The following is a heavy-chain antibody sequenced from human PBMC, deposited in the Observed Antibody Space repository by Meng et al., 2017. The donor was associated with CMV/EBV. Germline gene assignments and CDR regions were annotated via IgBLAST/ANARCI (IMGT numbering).Heavy chain of an antibody. CDR2: INPNSGGT. J-gene: IGHJ6*02. CDR1: GYTFTGYS. Sequence: ASVKVSCKDSGYTFTGYSMHWVRQAPGQGLEWMGWINPNSGGTDYVQKFQGRVTMTRDTAISTAYMELCRLRSDDTAVYYCARQVSIAARPNYYGMDVWGQGTTVTVSS. V-gene: IGHV1-2*02. D-gene: IGHD6-6*01. CDR3: ARQVSIAARPNYYGMDV.